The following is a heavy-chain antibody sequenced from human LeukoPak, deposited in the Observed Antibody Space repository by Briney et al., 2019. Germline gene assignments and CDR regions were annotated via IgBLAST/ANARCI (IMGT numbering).Heavy chain of an antibody. D-gene: IGHD1/OR15-1a*01. V-gene: IGHV3-53*01. CDR1: GFSVSSNF. CDR2: IYSGGTT. J-gene: IGHJ6*03. CDR3: ARDGYGNNYMDV. Sequence: GGSLRLSCAASGFSVSSNFMSWVRQAPGKGLEWVSVIYSGGTTYYADSVKGRFTISRDNSKNTLYLQMSSLRAEDTAMYYCARDGYGNNYMDVWGKGTTVTVSS.